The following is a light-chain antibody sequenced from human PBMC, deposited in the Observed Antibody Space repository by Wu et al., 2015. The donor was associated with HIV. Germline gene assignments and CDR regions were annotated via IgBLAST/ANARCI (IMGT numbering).Light chain of an antibody. CDR3: QHLNKFPIT. Sequence: DIQMTQSPSTLSASIGGKVTITCRASQDISSYLAWYQQKPGEAPKLLIYTATTLQSGVSSRFSGSGSGTDFALTITNLQPEDFATYYCQHLNKFPITFGGGTKLEIK. CDR1: QDISSY. V-gene: IGKV1-9*01. CDR2: TAT. J-gene: IGKJ4*01.